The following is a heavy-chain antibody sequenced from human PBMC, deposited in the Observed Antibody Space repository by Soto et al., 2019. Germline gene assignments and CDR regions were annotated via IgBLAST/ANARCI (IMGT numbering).Heavy chain of an antibody. CDR3: ARVRGGGPFDD. J-gene: IGHJ4*02. CDR1: GGSISSYY. Sequence: PSETLSLTRTVSGGSISSYYWSWIRQPAGKGLEWIGRIYTSGRTNYNPSLKSRVTISVDTSKNQFSLKLSSVAAADTAVYYCARVRGGGPFDDWGQGTLVTVSS. V-gene: IGHV4-4*07. CDR2: IYTSGRT. D-gene: IGHD1-26*01.